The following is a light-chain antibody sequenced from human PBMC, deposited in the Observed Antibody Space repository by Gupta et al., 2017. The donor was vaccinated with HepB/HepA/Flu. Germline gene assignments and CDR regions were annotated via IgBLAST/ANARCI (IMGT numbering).Light chain of an antibody. CDR1: QGVRNNF. CDR3: QQDGSSMV. V-gene: IGKV3-20*01. CDR2: DAT. J-gene: IGKJ5*01. Sequence: EIVLTQSPGTLYCSPGERVALPCRATQGVRNNFLAWHQQKPGQALRLLNYDATSRATGIPDRCSGGGSGKDFTITITRLEHEDSAVYYCQQDGSSMVFGQGTRL.